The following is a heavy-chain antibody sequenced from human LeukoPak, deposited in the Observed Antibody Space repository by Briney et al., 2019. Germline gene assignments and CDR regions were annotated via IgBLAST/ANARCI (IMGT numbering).Heavy chain of an antibody. V-gene: IGHV3-21*01. CDR3: ARDLWTQYDFWSGYHDY. Sequence: GGSLRLSCAASGFTFSSYSMNWVRQAPGKGLEWVSSISSSSSYIYYADSVKGRFTISRDNAKNSLYLQMNSLRAEDTAVYYCARDLWTQYDFWSGYHDYWGQGTLVTVSS. CDR1: GFTFSSYS. D-gene: IGHD3-3*01. CDR2: ISSSSSYI. J-gene: IGHJ4*02.